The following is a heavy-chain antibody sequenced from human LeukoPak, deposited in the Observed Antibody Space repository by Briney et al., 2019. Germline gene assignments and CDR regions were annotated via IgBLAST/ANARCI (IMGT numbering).Heavy chain of an antibody. CDR2: ISSSSSYI. CDR1: GFTFSSYS. Sequence: PGGSLRLSCATSGFTFSSYSMNWVRQAPGKGLEWVSSISSSSSYIYYADSVKGRFTISRDNAKNSLYLQMNSLRAEDTAVYYCARDNSHVPGRYYDYVWGSYRYYLYYFDYWGQGTLVTVSS. J-gene: IGHJ4*02. D-gene: IGHD3-16*02. V-gene: IGHV3-21*04. CDR3: ARDNSHVPGRYYDYVWGSYRYYLYYFDY.